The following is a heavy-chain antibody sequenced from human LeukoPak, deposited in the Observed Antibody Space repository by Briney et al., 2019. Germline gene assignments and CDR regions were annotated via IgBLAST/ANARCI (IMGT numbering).Heavy chain of an antibody. Sequence: ASVKVSCKASGGIFSDYALNWVRQAPGQGLEWMGVFIPILGTANSTQKFQDRVTVTADISTNTVYMELSSLRSEDTAVYFCAGIPVFGVVLHQEPVWGKGTTVTVSS. D-gene: IGHD3-3*01. V-gene: IGHV1-69*10. CDR2: FIPILGTA. J-gene: IGHJ6*04. CDR3: AGIPVFGVVLHQEPV. CDR1: GGIFSDYA.